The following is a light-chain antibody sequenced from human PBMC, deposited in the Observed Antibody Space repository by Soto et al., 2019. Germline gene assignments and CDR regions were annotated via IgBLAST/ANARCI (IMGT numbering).Light chain of an antibody. CDR1: SSDVGAYNY. CDR3: ISFTRSNSYV. CDR2: DVS. J-gene: IGLJ1*01. V-gene: IGLV2-14*03. Sequence: QSALTQPASVSGSPGQSITISGTGTSSDVGAYNYVSWDQQHPGKVPKLMIYDVSDRPSGVSNRFSGSKSGNTASLNISGLQAEDEAEYYCISFTRSNSYVFGTGTKLTVL.